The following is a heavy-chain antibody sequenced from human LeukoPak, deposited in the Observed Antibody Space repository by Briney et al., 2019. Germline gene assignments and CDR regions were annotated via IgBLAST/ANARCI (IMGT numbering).Heavy chain of an antibody. CDR3: ARESRELAYCGGDCYPEYFQH. D-gene: IGHD2-21*02. CDR2: INPSGGST. Sequence: ASVKVSCKASGYTFTSYYMHWVRQAPGQGLEWMGIINPSGGSTSYAQKFQGRVTMTRDTSTSTDYMELSSLRSEDTAVYYCARESRELAYCGGDCYPEYFQHWGQGTLVTVSS. J-gene: IGHJ1*01. V-gene: IGHV1-46*01. CDR1: GYTFTSYY.